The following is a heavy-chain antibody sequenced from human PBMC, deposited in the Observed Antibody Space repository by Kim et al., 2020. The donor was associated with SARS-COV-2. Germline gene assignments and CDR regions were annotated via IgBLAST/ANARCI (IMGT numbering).Heavy chain of an antibody. CDR1: GFTFSSYA. D-gene: IGHD3-10*01. CDR2: ISGSGGST. CDR3: AKGKITMVRGVMPLFDY. J-gene: IGHJ4*02. V-gene: IGHV3-23*01. Sequence: GGSLRLSCAASGFTFSSYAMSWVRQAPGKGLEWVSAISGSGGSTYYADSVKGRFTISRDNSKNTLYLQMNSLRAEDTAVYYCAKGKITMVRGVMPLFDYWGQGTLVTVSS.